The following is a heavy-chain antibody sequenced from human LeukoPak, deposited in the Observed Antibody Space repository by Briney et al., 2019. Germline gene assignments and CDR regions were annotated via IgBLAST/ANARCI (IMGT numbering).Heavy chain of an antibody. CDR1: GYTFTSYT. CDR3: ARAEDWFDP. Sequence: GASVKVSCKASGYTFTSYTITWVRQAPGQGLEWMGWISTYNGNTNHAQNLQGRVTMTTDTSTSTAYMELRSLRSDDTAVYYCARAEDWFDPWGQGTLVTVSS. J-gene: IGHJ5*02. CDR2: ISTYNGNT. V-gene: IGHV1-18*01.